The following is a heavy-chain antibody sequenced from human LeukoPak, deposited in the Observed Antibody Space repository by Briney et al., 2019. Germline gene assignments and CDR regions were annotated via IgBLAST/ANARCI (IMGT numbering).Heavy chain of an antibody. D-gene: IGHD3-22*01. CDR1: GFTFSSYA. CDR3: AKGGEDYYDSSGYSSNGY. CDR2: ISGSGGST. J-gene: IGHJ4*02. V-gene: IGHV3-23*01. Sequence: GGSLRLSCAASGFTFSSYAMSWVRQAPGKGLEWVSAISGSGGSTYYADSVKGRFTISRDNSKNTLYLQMNSLRAEDTAVYYCAKGGEDYYDSSGYSSNGYWGQGTLVTVST.